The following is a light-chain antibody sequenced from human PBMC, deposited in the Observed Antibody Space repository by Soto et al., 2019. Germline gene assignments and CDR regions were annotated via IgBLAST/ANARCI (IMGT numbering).Light chain of an antibody. CDR3: QPWVTGIQV. J-gene: IGLJ3*02. V-gene: IGLV4-69*01. CDR2: LNSDGSH. CDR1: SGHSSYA. Sequence: QAVVTQSPSASASLGASVKLTCTLSSGHSSYAIAWHQQQPEKGPRYLMKLNSDGSHSKGDGIPDRFSGSSSGAERYLTISSFQYEDEDDYYCQPWVTGIQVLGGRTKVTVL.